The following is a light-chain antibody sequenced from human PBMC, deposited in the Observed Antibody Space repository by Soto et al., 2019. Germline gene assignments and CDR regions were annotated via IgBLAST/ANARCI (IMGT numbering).Light chain of an antibody. V-gene: IGKV1-5*03. CDR2: KAS. CDR1: QSISSW. J-gene: IGKJ1*01. CDR3: QHYNSYSEP. Sequence: HMTQSASTLSVSVGDRVTITCRASQSISSWLAWYQQKPGKAPKLLLYKASSLESGVPSRFSGSGSGTEFTLTIISLQPADFATYYCQHYNSYSEPFGQGTKVAI.